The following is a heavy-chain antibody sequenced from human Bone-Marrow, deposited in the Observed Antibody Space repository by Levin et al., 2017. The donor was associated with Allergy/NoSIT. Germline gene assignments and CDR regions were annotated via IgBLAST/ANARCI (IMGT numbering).Heavy chain of an antibody. Sequence: LAGGSLRLSCTASGFTFSDYWMHWVRQVPGKGLVWIALIDYDGSTTNYPDSVRGRFTVSRNNAMNSVHLHIHSLRVEDTAVYFCARGDETQRLFFDYWGQGTLVTVSS. J-gene: IGHJ4*02. V-gene: IGHV3-74*01. D-gene: IGHD5-12*01. CDR3: ARGDETQRLFFDY. CDR1: GFTFSDYW. CDR2: IDYDGSTT.